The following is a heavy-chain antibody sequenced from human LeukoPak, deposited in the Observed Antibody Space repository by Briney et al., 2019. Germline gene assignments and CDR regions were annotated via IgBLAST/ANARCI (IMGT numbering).Heavy chain of an antibody. V-gene: IGHV4-39*07. CDR2: IYYSGST. CDR3: ARAGLYDFWSGYYH. CDR1: GGSISSSSYY. J-gene: IGHJ5*02. Sequence: PSETLSLTCTVSGGSISSSSYYWGWIRQPPGKGLEWIGSIYYSGSTYYNPSLKSRVTISVDTSKNQFSLKLSSVTAADTAVYYCARAGLYDFWSGYYHWGQGTLVTVSS. D-gene: IGHD3-3*01.